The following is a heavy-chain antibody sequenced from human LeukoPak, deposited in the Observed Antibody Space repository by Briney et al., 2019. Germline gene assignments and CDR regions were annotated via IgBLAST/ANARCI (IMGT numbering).Heavy chain of an antibody. D-gene: IGHD1-7*01. CDR3: ARRTFPNDAFDV. V-gene: IGHV3-23*01. J-gene: IGHJ3*01. Sequence: GGSLRLSCAASGFTFSSYAMSWVRQAPGKGLEWVSSISDSGGSTYYTDSVKGRFTISRDNSKNTLYLQMNSLRAEDTAVYYCARRTFPNDAFDVWGQGTVVTVSS. CDR1: GFTFSSYA. CDR2: ISDSGGST.